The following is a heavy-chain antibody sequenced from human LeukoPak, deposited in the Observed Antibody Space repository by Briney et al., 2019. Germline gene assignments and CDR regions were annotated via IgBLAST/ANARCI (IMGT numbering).Heavy chain of an antibody. D-gene: IGHD3-10*01. V-gene: IGHV1-46*01. CDR1: GYTFTSYY. CDR3: ASPTMVRGVVGWFDP. CDR2: INPSGGST. J-gene: IGHJ5*02. Sequence: ASVKVSCKASGYTFTSYYMHWVRQAPGQGLEWMGIINPSGGSTSYAQKFQGRVTITADKSTSTAYMELSSLRSEDTAVYYCASPTMVRGVVGWFDPWGQGTLVTASS.